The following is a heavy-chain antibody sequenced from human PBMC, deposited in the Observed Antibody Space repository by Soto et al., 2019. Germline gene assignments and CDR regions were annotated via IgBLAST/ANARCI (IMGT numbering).Heavy chain of an antibody. D-gene: IGHD3-3*01. CDR2: VIPIFSIM. Sequence: QVQLVQSGAEVKKPGSSVKVSCKASGGTLSNYAIAWVRLAPGQGLEWVGGVIPIFSIMKYAQKFQDRVTFTADDSTKTAYMELSSLTSEDTAVYYCARGRTIFGVVNFAYWGQGTLVTVSS. CDR3: ARGRTIFGVVNFAY. J-gene: IGHJ4*02. CDR1: GGTLSNYA. V-gene: IGHV1-69*01.